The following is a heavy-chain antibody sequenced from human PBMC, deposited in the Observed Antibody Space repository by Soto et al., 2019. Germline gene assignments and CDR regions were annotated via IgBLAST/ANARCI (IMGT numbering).Heavy chain of an antibody. V-gene: IGHV4-39*01. CDR1: GGSISSSSYY. J-gene: IGHJ5*02. CDR3: ARHDVDIVATVRFDP. Sequence: SETLSLTCTVSGGSISSSSYYWGWIRQPPGKGLEWIGSIYYSGSTYYNPSLKSRVTISVDTSKNQFSLKLSSVTAADTAVYYCARHDVDIVATVRFDPWGQGTLVTVSS. D-gene: IGHD5-12*01. CDR2: IYYSGST.